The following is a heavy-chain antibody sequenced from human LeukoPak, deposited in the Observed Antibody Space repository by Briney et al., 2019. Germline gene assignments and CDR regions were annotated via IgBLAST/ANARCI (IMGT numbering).Heavy chain of an antibody. CDR2: INHSGST. CDR3: ATSCPKYYYYYYMDV. Sequence: SETLSLTCAVYGGSFSGYYWSWIRQPPGKGLEWIGEINHSGSTNYNPSLKSRVTISVDTSENQFSLKLSSVTAADTAVYYCATSCPKYYYYYYMDVWGKGTTVTVSS. D-gene: IGHD2-2*01. J-gene: IGHJ6*03. CDR1: GGSFSGYY. V-gene: IGHV4-34*01.